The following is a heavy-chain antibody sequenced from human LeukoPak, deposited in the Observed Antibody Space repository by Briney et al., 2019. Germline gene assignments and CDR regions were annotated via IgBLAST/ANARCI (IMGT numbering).Heavy chain of an antibody. J-gene: IGHJ4*02. D-gene: IGHD4-17*01. Sequence: GRSLRLSCAASGFTFSSYAMSWVRQAPGKGLEWVSVISGSGGTTYYADSVKGRFTISRDNSKNTLYMQMNSLRAEDTAVYYCAKAQSGYSDLEYWGQGTLVTISS. CDR1: GFTFSSYA. CDR2: ISGSGGTT. CDR3: AKAQSGYSDLEY. V-gene: IGHV3-23*01.